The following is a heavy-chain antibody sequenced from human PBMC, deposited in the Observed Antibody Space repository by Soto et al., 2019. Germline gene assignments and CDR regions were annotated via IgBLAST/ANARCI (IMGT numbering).Heavy chain of an antibody. CDR3: ARVMVFFFWRRHPGSSHF. CDR2: ISAYNGST. Sequence: ASVKVSCKASGCTFTSYGISWVRQAPGQGLEWMGWISAYNGSTNYAQKLQGRVTMTTDTSTSTAYMELRSLRSDDTAVYYCARVMVFFFWRRHPGSSHFWCPGLLVT. CDR1: GCTFTSYG. D-gene: IGHD3-10*01. V-gene: IGHV1-18*01. J-gene: IGHJ4*02.